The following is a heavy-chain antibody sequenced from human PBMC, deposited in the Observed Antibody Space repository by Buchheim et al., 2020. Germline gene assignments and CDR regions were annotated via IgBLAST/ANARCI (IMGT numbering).Heavy chain of an antibody. CDR2: ISSSSTI. Sequence: EVQLVESGGGLVQPGGSLRLSCAASGFTFSSYSMNWVRQAPGKGLEWVSYISSSSTIYYADSVKGRFTISRDNAKNSLYLQMNSLRDEDTAVYYCARSERCSGGSCYSLVFDYWGQGTL. CDR3: ARSERCSGGSCYSLVFDY. CDR1: GFTFSSYS. J-gene: IGHJ4*02. V-gene: IGHV3-48*02. D-gene: IGHD2-15*01.